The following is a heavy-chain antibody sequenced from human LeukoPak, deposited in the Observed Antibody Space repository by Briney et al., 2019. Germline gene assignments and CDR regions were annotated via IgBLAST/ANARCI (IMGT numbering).Heavy chain of an antibody. CDR3: ARGRGYCSRTTCWYFDY. CDR2: INSGSDII. Sequence: GGSLRLPCAASGFTFPTYHMVWVRQSPGKGLEWLAYINSGSDIIYYADSVKGRFTISRDNAKNSLYLEMISLRAEDTAVYFCARGRGYCSRTTCWYFDYWGQGTLVTVSS. CDR1: GFTFPTYH. V-gene: IGHV3-48*01. J-gene: IGHJ4*02. D-gene: IGHD2-2*01.